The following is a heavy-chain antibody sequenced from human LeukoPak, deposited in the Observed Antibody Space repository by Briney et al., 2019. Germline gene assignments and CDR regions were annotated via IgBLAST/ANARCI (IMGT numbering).Heavy chain of an antibody. Sequence: PRGSLRLSCAASGFTFDDYGMSWVRQAPGKGLEWVSGINWNGGSTGYADSVKGRFTISRDNAKNSLYLQMNSLRAEDTAVYYCARAYSGYDYGYYYYYMDVWGKGTTVTVSS. V-gene: IGHV3-20*04. J-gene: IGHJ6*03. CDR2: INWNGGST. CDR3: ARAYSGYDYGYYYYYMDV. CDR1: GFTFDDYG. D-gene: IGHD5-12*01.